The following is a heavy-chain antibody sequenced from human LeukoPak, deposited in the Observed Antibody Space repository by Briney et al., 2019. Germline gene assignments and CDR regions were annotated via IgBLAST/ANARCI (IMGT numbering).Heavy chain of an antibody. CDR3: ARVRYDFWSGYTNWFDP. V-gene: IGHV4-34*01. CDR1: GGSFSGYY. CDR2: INHSGST. D-gene: IGHD3-3*01. J-gene: IGHJ5*02. Sequence: PSETLSLTCADYGGSFSGYYWSWIRQPPGKGLEWIGEINHSGSTNYNPSLKSRVTISVDTSKNQFSLKLSSVTAADTAVYYCARVRYDFWSGYTNWFDPWGQGTLVTVSS.